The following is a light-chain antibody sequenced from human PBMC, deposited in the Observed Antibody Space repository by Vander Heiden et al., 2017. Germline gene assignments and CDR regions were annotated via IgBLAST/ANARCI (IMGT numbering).Light chain of an antibody. CDR2: LGS. J-gene: IGKJ4*01. CDR1: QSLLDSNGFNY. V-gene: IGKV2-28*01. Sequence: SVSPHSLLVTPGEPASISCRPSQSLLDSNGFNYLDWYVQKPGQSPQLLIYLGSIRASGVPDRFSGSGSGTDFTRKNMRVVAEDGGVYYCMQTLQTGLSVGAGTKKKMK. CDR3: MQTLQTGLS.